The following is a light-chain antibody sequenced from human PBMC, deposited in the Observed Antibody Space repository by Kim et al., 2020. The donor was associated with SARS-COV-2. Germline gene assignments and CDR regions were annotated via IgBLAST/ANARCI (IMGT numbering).Light chain of an antibody. V-gene: IGLV7-46*01. CDR3: LLFYRGAGI. J-gene: IGLJ2*01. CDR1: TQAVTSGHY. CDR2: HTT. Sequence: PGGTVTLTCGSSTQAVTSGHYPYWFQQKPGQAPRTLIHHTTIRHAWTPARFSGSLRGGKAALTLSGAQPEDESEYYCLLFYRGAGIFGGGTQLTVL.